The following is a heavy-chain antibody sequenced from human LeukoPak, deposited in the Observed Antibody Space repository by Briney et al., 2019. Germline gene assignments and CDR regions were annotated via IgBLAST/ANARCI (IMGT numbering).Heavy chain of an antibody. J-gene: IGHJ3*01. CDR3: ARAAGYYYDSSGPAGAFDL. Sequence: ASVKVSCKASGYTFTSYGISWVRQAPGQGLEWMGWISAYNGNTNYAQKLQGRVTMPTDTSTSTAYMELRSLRSDDTALYYCARAAGYYYDSSGPAGAFDLWGQGTMGTVSS. CDR1: GYTFTSYG. CDR2: ISAYNGNT. V-gene: IGHV1-18*04. D-gene: IGHD3-22*01.